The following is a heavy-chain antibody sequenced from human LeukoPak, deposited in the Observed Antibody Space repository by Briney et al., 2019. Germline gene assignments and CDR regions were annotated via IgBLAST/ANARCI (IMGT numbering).Heavy chain of an antibody. V-gene: IGHV4-39*07. Sequence: PSETLSLTCSVSGGSIRSSDDYWGFVRQTLGKGLEWMGSIYYTGSSHYNPSLKSRATISVDTSKNQFSLKLTSVTAADTAVYYCTRAASSGPLFTYHMDVWGKGTTVTVSS. CDR2: IYYTGSS. CDR1: GGSIRSSDDY. D-gene: IGHD3-22*01. CDR3: TRAASSGPLFTYHMDV. J-gene: IGHJ6*03.